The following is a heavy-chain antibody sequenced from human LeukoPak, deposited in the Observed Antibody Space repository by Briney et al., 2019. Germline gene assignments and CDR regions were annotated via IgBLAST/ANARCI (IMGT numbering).Heavy chain of an antibody. D-gene: IGHD6-19*01. V-gene: IGHV3-7*01. J-gene: IGHJ6*02. CDR2: IKQDGSEK. CDR1: GFTFSSYW. Sequence: GGSLRLSCVGSGFTFSSYWMSWVRQAPGKGLEWVANIKQDGSEKYYVDPVKGRFTISRDNAKNSLYLQMNSLRAEDTAVYYCARDLVSSGPYYYYFYGMDVWGQGTTVTVSS. CDR3: ARDLVSSGPYYYYFYGMDV.